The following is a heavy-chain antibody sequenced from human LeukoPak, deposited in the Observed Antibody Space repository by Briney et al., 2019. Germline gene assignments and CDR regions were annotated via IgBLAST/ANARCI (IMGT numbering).Heavy chain of an antibody. Sequence: KPSETLSLTCAVYGGSFSGYYWSWIRQPPGKGLEWIGEINHSGSTNYNPSLKSRVTISVDTSKNQFSLKLSSVTAADTAVYYCAREGDYYDSSGYHYWGQGTLVTVSS. CDR3: AREGDYYDSSGYHY. J-gene: IGHJ4*02. D-gene: IGHD3-22*01. V-gene: IGHV4-34*01. CDR2: INHSGST. CDR1: GGSFSGYY.